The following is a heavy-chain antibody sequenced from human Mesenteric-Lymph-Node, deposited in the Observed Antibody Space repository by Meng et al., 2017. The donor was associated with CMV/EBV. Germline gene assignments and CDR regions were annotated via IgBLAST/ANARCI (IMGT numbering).Heavy chain of an antibody. V-gene: IGHV4-61*01. Sequence: SETLSLTCTVSGGSVSSCSYYWSWIRQPPGKGLEWIEYIYYSGSTNYNPSLKSRVTISVDTSKNQFSLKLSSVTAADTAVYYCARALSGSYNWFDPWGQGTLVT. CDR2: IYYSGST. CDR1: GGSVSSCSYY. CDR3: ARALSGSYNWFDP. J-gene: IGHJ5*02. D-gene: IGHD1-26*01.